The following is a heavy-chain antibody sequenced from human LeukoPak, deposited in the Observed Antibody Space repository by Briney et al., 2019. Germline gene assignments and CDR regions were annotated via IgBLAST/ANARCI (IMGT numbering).Heavy chain of an antibody. V-gene: IGHV4-39*01. J-gene: IGHJ4*02. CDR3: ARLRAEIITGTTNIDY. CDR1: GGSISSSSYY. CDR2: IYYSGST. D-gene: IGHD1-7*01. Sequence: SETLSLTCTVSGGSISSSSYYWGWIRQPPGKGLEWIGSIYYSGSTYYNPSLKSRVTISVDTSKNQFSLKLSPVTAADTAVYYCARLRAEIITGTTNIDYWGQGTLVTVSS.